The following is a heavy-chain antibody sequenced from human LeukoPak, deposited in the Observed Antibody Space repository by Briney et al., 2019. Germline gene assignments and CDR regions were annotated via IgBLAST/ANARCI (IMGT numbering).Heavy chain of an antibody. D-gene: IGHD3-10*01. Sequence: GGSLRLSCAASGFTFSTYAIHWVRQTPGKGLEWVADISYNGGTKYFADSVRGRFTIPRDNSKNTVSLQMNSLRDDDAAVYFCARDPGGGQMDYWGQGTLVTVSS. J-gene: IGHJ4*02. CDR2: ISYNGGTK. CDR1: GFTFSTYA. V-gene: IGHV3-30*04. CDR3: ARDPGGGQMDY.